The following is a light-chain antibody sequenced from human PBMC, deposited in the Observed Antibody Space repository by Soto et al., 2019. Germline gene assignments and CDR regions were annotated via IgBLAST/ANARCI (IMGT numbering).Light chain of an antibody. J-gene: IGKJ1*01. CDR2: DAS. Sequence: DIQMTQSPSTLSASVGDRVTITCRASQSISSWLAWYQQKPGKAPKLLIYDASSLESGVPSRFSGSGSGTEFTLTISSLQPDDFATYYCQQCDSYSGTFGQGSNVDIK. CDR3: QQCDSYSGT. CDR1: QSISSW. V-gene: IGKV1-5*01.